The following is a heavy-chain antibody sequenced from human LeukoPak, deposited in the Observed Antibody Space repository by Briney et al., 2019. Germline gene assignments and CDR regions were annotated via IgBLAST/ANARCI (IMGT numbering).Heavy chain of an antibody. CDR2: INPSGGST. J-gene: IGHJ4*02. Sequence: ASVKVSCKASGYTFTSYYMHWVRQAPGQGLEWMGIINPSGGSTSYAQKFQGRVTMTRDTSTSTAYMELSRLRSDDTAVYYCARGRTVRGSGYDFDYWGQGALVTVSS. CDR1: GYTFTSYY. CDR3: ARGRTVRGSGYDFDY. D-gene: IGHD5-12*01. V-gene: IGHV1-46*01.